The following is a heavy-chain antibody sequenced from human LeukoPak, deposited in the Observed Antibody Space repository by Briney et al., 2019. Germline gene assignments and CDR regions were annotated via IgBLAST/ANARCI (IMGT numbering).Heavy chain of an antibody. Sequence: GGSLRLSCAASGFTFSSFAMSWVRQAPGKGLEWVSAIHGGGGGKYYADYVRGRFTISRDNSKNTLYLQMNSLRAEDTAVYYCAKEMSGSYQGGDYWGQGTLVTVSS. CDR1: GFTFSSFA. D-gene: IGHD1-26*01. CDR2: IHGGGGGK. CDR3: AKEMSGSYQGGDY. J-gene: IGHJ4*02. V-gene: IGHV3-23*01.